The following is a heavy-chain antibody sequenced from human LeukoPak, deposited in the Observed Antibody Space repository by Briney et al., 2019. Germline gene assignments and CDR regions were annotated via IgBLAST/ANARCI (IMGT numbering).Heavy chain of an antibody. CDR3: AKTRPLDSSSWSHGDY. Sequence: GGSLRLTCAASGFTFSSYAMSWVRQAPGKGLEWVSAISGSGDSTYYGDSVKGRFTISRDNSKNTLYLQMNSLRAGDTAVYYCAKTRPLDSSSWSHGDYWGQGTLVTVSS. D-gene: IGHD6-13*01. J-gene: IGHJ4*02. CDR2: ISGSGDST. CDR1: GFTFSSYA. V-gene: IGHV3-23*01.